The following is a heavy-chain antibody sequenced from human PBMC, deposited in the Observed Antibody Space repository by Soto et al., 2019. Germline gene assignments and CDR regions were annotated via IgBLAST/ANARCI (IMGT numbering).Heavy chain of an antibody. CDR3: EVTTGY. Sequence: QVQVGQSRTEVKKPGASVKVSCKTSGYTFTDYDINWVRQTTGQGLEWMGWMSPDSGNAGYAQQFQGRVTMTSNTSTSTAYMELRSLRSEDTAMYYCEVTTGYWGQGTMVTVSS. V-gene: IGHV1-8*01. D-gene: IGHD2-21*02. CDR2: MSPDSGNA. J-gene: IGHJ4*02. CDR1: GYTFTDYD.